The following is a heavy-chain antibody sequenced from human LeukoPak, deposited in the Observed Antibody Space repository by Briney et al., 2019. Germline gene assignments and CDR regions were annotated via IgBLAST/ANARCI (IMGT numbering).Heavy chain of an antibody. Sequence: ASVKVSCKASGYTFTGYYMHWVRQAPGQGLEWMGRINPNSGGTNYAQKFQGRVTMTRDTSISTAYMELSRLRSDDTAVYYCARVQVRFGELLYHQAYGAFDIWGQGTMFTVSS. CDR3: ARVQVRFGELLYHQAYGAFDI. CDR2: INPNSGGT. J-gene: IGHJ3*02. V-gene: IGHV1-2*06. CDR1: GYTFTGYY. D-gene: IGHD3-10*01.